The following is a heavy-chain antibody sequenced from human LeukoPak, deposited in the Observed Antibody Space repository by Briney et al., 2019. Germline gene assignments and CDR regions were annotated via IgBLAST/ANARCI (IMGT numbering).Heavy chain of an antibody. CDR2: IYYSGST. V-gene: IGHV4-59*12. CDR3: ATLYDFWSGYYRDGWFDP. CDR1: GGSISSYY. D-gene: IGHD3-3*01. Sequence: SETLSLTCTVSGGSISSYYWSWIRQPPGKGLEWIGYIYYSGSTNYNPSLKSRVTISVDTSKNQFSLKLSSVTAADTAVYYCATLYDFWSGYYRDGWFDPWGQGTLVTVSS. J-gene: IGHJ5*02.